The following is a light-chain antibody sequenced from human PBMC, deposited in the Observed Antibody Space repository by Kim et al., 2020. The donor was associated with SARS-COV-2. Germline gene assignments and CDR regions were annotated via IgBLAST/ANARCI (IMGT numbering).Light chain of an antibody. CDR1: RSIGCV. Sequence: ASVGDRVNITCRASRSIGCVLAWYQQKPGKAPKLLIYEASTLKSGVPSRFSGSGSETEFTLTTSSLQPNDFATYYCQQYRSYPWTFGQGTKVEIK. CDR2: EAS. CDR3: QQYRSYPWT. V-gene: IGKV1-5*03. J-gene: IGKJ1*01.